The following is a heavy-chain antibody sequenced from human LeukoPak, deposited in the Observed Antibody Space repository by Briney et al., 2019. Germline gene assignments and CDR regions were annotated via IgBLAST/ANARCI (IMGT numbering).Heavy chain of an antibody. CDR1: GFTFSSHG. CDR3: AKDRYTWSYAFDI. V-gene: IGHV3-30*18. Sequence: PGGSLRLSCAASGFTFSSHGMHWVRQAPGKGLEWVAVISYDGSNKYYADSVKGRFTISRDNSKNTLYLQMNSLRAEDTAVYYCAKDRYTWSYAFDIWGQGTMVTVSS. CDR2: ISYDGSNK. J-gene: IGHJ3*02. D-gene: IGHD1-1*01.